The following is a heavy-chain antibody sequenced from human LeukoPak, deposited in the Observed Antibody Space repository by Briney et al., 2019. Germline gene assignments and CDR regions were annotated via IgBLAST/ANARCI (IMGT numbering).Heavy chain of an antibody. V-gene: IGHV3-53*05. Sequence: GGSLRLSCAASGVTVSNNYMNWVRQAPGKGLEWVSVIYSGGITYYADSLTGRFTISRDNSKNTLYLQMNSLRAADTAVYYCARDKGTSYLSSFDYWGQGTLVTVSS. D-gene: IGHD6-6*01. J-gene: IGHJ4*02. CDR3: ARDKGTSYLSSFDY. CDR1: GVTVSNNY. CDR2: IYSGGIT.